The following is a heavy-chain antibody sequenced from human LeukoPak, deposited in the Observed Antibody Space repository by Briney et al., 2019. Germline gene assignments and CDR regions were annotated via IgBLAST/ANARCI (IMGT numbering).Heavy chain of an antibody. D-gene: IGHD5-18*01. CDR3: ARAAMGNFDY. Sequence: GASVKVSCKASGYTFTGYYMHWVRQAPGQGLEWMGWINPNSGGTNYAQKFQGWVTVTRDTSISTAYMELSRLRSDDTAVYYCARAAMGNFDYWGQGTLVTVSS. CDR1: GYTFTGYY. CDR2: INPNSGGT. J-gene: IGHJ4*02. V-gene: IGHV1-2*04.